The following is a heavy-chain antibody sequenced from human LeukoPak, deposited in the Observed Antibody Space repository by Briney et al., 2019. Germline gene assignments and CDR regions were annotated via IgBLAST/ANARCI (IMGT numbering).Heavy chain of an antibody. D-gene: IGHD3-10*01. J-gene: IGHJ6*03. CDR3: AGRFGELSYYYYYYMDV. V-gene: IGHV4-34*03. CDR2: IYYSGST. CDR1: GGSFSGYY. Sequence: SETLSLTCAVYGGSFSGYYWSWIRQPPGKGLEWIGSIYYSGSTYYNPSLKSRVTISVDTSKNQFSLKLSSVTAADTAVYYCAGRFGELSYYYYYYMDVWGKGTTVTVSS.